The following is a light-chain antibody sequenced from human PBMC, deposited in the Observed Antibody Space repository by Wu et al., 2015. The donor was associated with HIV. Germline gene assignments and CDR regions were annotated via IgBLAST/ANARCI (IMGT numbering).Light chain of an antibody. CDR1: QSISSN. CDR2: DVS. CDR3: QQYNNWPPRRT. Sequence: EIVMTQSPATLSVSPGDGATLSCRASQSISSNLAWYQQKPGQAPRLLIYDVSTRATGIPARFSGSGSGTEFTLTISSMQSEDFAVYYCQQYNNWPPRRTFGQGTKVEIK. J-gene: IGKJ1*01. V-gene: IGKV3-15*01.